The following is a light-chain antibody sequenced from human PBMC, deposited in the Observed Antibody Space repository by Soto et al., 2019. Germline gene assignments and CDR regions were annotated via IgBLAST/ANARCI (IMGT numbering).Light chain of an antibody. J-gene: IGKJ1*01. CDR2: GST. V-gene: IGKV3-15*01. CDR1: QSVSSSY. CDR3: QQYNNWPRA. Sequence: EIVLTQSPGTLSLSPGERATLSCRASQSVSSSYLAWYQQKPGQAPRLLIYGSTIRATGISARFSGSGSGTEFTLTISSLQSEDLAVYYCQQYNNWPRAFGQGTKVDIK.